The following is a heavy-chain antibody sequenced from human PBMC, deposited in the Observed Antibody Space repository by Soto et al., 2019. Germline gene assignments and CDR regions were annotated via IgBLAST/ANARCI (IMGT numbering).Heavy chain of an antibody. CDR3: ARGRSFSYDSTPPPMFDP. D-gene: IGHD3-10*01. J-gene: IGHJ5*02. Sequence: GGSLRLSCAGSGFTFSTFDIHWIRQAPGKGLEWVSGIGTLSDTFYAASVQGRFTISRQNAKNSVYLQMNSLRAGDTAFYYCARGRSFSYDSTPPPMFDPWGQGTLVTVSS. V-gene: IGHV3-13*01. CDR2: IGTLSDT. CDR1: GFTFSTFD.